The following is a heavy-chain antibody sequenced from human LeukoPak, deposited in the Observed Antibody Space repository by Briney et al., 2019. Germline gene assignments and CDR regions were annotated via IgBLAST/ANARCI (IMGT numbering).Heavy chain of an antibody. J-gene: IGHJ4*02. CDR1: GGSFSGYY. CDR3: ARHTGSGYDFAY. D-gene: IGHD5-12*01. V-gene: IGHV4-34*01. Sequence: SETLSLTCAVYGGSFSGYYWSWIRQPPGKGLEWIGEINHSGSTNYNPSLKSRVTISVDRSKNQFSLRLSSVTAADTAVYYCARHTGSGYDFAYWGQGTLVTVCS. CDR2: INHSGST.